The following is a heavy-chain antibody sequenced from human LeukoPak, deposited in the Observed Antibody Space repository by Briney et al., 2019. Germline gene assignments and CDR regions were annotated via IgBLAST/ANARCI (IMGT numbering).Heavy chain of an antibody. CDR2: ISSSSSTM. V-gene: IGHV3-48*01. J-gene: IGHJ3*02. D-gene: IGHD3-22*01. CDR1: GFTFSSYS. Sequence: GGSLRLSCAASGFTFSSYSMNWVREAPGEGLEGGSYISSSSSTMYYADSVKGRFSISRDNAKKSLYLQMNSLRAEDTAVYYCARDHHRRLYDSQARDTFDIWGQGTMVTVSS. CDR3: ARDHHRRLYDSQARDTFDI.